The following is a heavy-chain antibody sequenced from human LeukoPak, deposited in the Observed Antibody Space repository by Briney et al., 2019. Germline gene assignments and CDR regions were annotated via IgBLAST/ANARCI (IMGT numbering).Heavy chain of an antibody. CDR3: ARGTGVFDY. D-gene: IGHD7-27*01. J-gene: IGHJ4*02. Sequence: SQTLSLTCAFSGDILSSNSDAWHWLRQSPSRGLEGLGRTYYRSSWYNDYAVSVKSRIIINPDTSKNHFSLQLNSVTPEDTAIYYCARGTGVFDYWGQGTLVTVSS. CDR1: GDILSSNSDA. V-gene: IGHV6-1*01. CDR2: TYYRSSWYN.